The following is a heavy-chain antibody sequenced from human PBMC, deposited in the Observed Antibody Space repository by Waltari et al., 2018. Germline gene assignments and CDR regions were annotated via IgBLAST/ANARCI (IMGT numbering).Heavy chain of an antibody. J-gene: IGHJ2*01. CDR2: MSYDGARK. V-gene: IGHV3-30*04. D-gene: IGHD4-17*01. CDR3: ARADYLYWSFDL. Sequence: QVPLVVSGGAVVRPGRSLSLSCHGSGFPFLTYAMHWVRQAPGKGLEWVAVMSYDGARKYYADSVRGRFTISRDNSKNTLYLQMNSLKSEDTAVYFCARADYLYWSFDLWGRGTLVTVSS. CDR1: GFPFLTYA.